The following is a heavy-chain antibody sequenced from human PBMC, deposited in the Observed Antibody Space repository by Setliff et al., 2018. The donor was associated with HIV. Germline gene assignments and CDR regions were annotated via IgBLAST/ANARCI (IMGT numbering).Heavy chain of an antibody. CDR1: GVSISMGGYY. V-gene: IGHV4-31*03. J-gene: IGHJ4*02. CDR2: IYYTGST. Sequence: PSETLSLTCTVSGVSISMGGYYWIWIRQHPGKGLEWIGYIYYTGSTYYNPSLKSRVTLSADTSKNQLSLGLTSVTAADTAVYYCARVRLTMIMMVDYFDQWGQGTLVTVSS. D-gene: IGHD3-22*01. CDR3: ARVRLTMIMMVDYFDQ.